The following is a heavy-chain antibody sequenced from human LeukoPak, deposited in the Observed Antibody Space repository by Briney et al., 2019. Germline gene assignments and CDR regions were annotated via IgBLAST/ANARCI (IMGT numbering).Heavy chain of an antibody. Sequence: GGSLRRSCAASGFTFSSYAMHWVRQAPGKGLEWVAVISYDGSNKYYADSVKGRFTISRDNSKNTLYLQMNSLRAEDTAVYYCARDLTLRPHWGQGTLVTVSS. J-gene: IGHJ1*01. CDR1: GFTFSSYA. CDR3: ARDLTLRPH. D-gene: IGHD3-9*01. V-gene: IGHV3-30*04. CDR2: ISYDGSNK.